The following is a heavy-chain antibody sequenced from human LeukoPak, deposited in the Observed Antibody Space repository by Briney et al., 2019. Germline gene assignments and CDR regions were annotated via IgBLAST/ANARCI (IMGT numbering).Heavy chain of an antibody. D-gene: IGHD2-2*01. Sequence: ASVKVSCKASGYTFTCYYIHWVRQAPGQGLEWMGIIQGRVTMTRDMSTSKVYMELSSLRSEDTAVYYCARDLGGYCSSTSCSYIDYWGQGTLVTVSS. J-gene: IGHJ4*02. V-gene: IGHV1-46*01. CDR3: ARDLGGYCSSTSCSYIDY. CDR1: GYTFTCYY.